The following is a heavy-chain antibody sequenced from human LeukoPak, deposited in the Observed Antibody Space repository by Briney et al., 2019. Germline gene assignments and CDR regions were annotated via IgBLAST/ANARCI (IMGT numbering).Heavy chain of an antibody. J-gene: IGHJ4*02. D-gene: IGHD4-17*01. V-gene: IGHV3-11*06. CDR3: ASGGPVTTYDFDY. CDR1: GFTFSDYY. Sequence: NPGGSLRLSCVASGFTFSDYYMSWIRQAPGKGLEWVSYISSSGSNTNYLDSVKGRFTISRDNARNSLYLQMNSLRAEDTAVYYCASGGPVTTYDFDYWGQGTLVTDSS. CDR2: ISSSGSNT.